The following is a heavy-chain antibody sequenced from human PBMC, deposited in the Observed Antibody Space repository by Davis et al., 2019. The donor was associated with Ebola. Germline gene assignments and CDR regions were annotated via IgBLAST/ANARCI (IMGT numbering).Heavy chain of an antibody. D-gene: IGHD5-18*01. CDR3: AKDTGPRGYSYGLNAFDI. CDR2: ISGSGGST. V-gene: IGHV3-23*01. J-gene: IGHJ3*02. CDR1: GFTFSSYA. Sequence: PGGSLRLSCAASGFTFSSYAMSWVRQAPGKGLEWVSAISGSGGSTYYADSVKGRFTISRDNSKNTLYLQMNSLRAEDTAVYYCAKDTGPRGYSYGLNAFDIWGQGTMVTVSS.